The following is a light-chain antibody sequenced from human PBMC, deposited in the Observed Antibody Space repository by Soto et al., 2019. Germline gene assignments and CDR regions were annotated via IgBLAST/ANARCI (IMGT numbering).Light chain of an antibody. J-gene: IGKJ2*01. CDR1: QSLLHSNGNKY. CDR3: MQTLQTPPYT. V-gene: IGKV2-28*01. Sequence: DIVMTQFPLSLPVTPGEPASISCRSSQSLLHSNGNKYLHWYQQKPGQSPQLLIYLGSNRASGVPDRFSGSGSGTDFTLKISRVEAEDVGVYYCMQTLQTPPYTFGQGTKLEIK. CDR2: LGS.